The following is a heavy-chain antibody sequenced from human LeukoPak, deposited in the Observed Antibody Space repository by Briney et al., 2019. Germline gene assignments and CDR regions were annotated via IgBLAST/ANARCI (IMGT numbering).Heavy chain of an antibody. Sequence: ASVKVSCKASGGTFISYAISWVRQAPGQGLEWMGGIIPIFGTANYAQKFQGRVTITADESTSTAYMELSSLRSEDTAVYYCARDEYGGIPGDYWGQGTLVTVSS. CDR2: IIPIFGTA. D-gene: IGHD4-23*01. J-gene: IGHJ4*02. CDR3: ARDEYGGIPGDY. CDR1: GGTFISYA. V-gene: IGHV1-69*13.